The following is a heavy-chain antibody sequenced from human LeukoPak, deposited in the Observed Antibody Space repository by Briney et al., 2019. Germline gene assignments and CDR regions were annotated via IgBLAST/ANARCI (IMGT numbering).Heavy chain of an antibody. J-gene: IGHJ5*02. CDR3: ARLYCGGDCYLNP. Sequence: PSETLSLTCTVSGGSVSSSGYYWSWVRQPPGKGLEYIGYIYYSGSTNYNPSLKSRVTISVDTSKNQFSLKLSSVTAADTAVYYCARLYCGGDCYLNPWGQGTLVTVSS. CDR1: GGSVSSSGYY. CDR2: IYYSGST. V-gene: IGHV4-61*08. D-gene: IGHD2-21*02.